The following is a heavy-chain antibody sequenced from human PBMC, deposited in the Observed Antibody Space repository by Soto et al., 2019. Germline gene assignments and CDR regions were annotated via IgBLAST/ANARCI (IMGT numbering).Heavy chain of an antibody. CDR3: ARGRGYVSGNNFYVMDV. CDR1: RGSFSGFY. V-gene: IGHV4-34*01. D-gene: IGHD3-10*02. J-gene: IGHJ6*02. Sequence: QVQLQQRGAGLLKPSETLALTCGVYRGSFSGFYWTWIRQTPGKGLEWIGEINHSCSTNDNPSFKNRVTISVDRSTNYFSLKMTSVTAADAAVYSCARGRGYVSGNNFYVMDVWGQRTTVTVS. CDR2: INHSCST.